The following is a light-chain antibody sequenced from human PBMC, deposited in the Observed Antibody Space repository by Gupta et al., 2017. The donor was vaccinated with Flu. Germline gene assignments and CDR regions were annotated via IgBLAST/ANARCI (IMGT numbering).Light chain of an antibody. CDR2: GAS. V-gene: IGKV3-20*01. CDR3: YQECGLPPT. CDR1: QSVSSSY. J-gene: IGKJ2*01. Sequence: EIVLTQSPGTLSLSPGERAIFSCRASQSVSSSYLAWYQQKPGQAPRLLIYGASSRANGIPERFSGSGSSTDFTLTVIRLVPQDSAVYYCYQECGLPPTFGQGTKLEIK.